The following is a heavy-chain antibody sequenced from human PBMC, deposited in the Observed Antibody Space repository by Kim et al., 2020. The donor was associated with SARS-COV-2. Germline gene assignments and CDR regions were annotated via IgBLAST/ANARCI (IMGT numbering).Heavy chain of an antibody. D-gene: IGHD6-13*01. CDR2: ISSNGGST. J-gene: IGHJ4*02. V-gene: IGHV3-64*01. Sequence: GGSLRLSCAASGFTFSSYAMHWVRQAPGKGLEYVSAISSNGGSTYYANSVKGRFTISRDNSKNTLYLQMGSLRAEDMAVYYCARVYVAAAVYFDYWGQGTLVTVSS. CDR3: ARVYVAAAVYFDY. CDR1: GFTFSSYA.